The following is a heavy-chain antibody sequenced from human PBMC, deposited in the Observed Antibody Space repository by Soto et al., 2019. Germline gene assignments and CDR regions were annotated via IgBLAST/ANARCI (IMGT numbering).Heavy chain of an antibody. Sequence: SETLSLTCTVSGGSISSGGYYWTWIRQHPGKGLEWIGYNYYSGITYYNPSLKSRVTISLDTSKNQFSLKLSSVTAADTAVYYCARVGTYGDYAGWFWFDPWGQGTLVTVSS. D-gene: IGHD4-17*01. CDR3: ARVGTYGDYAGWFWFDP. CDR1: GGSISSGGYY. CDR2: NYYSGIT. J-gene: IGHJ5*02. V-gene: IGHV4-31*03.